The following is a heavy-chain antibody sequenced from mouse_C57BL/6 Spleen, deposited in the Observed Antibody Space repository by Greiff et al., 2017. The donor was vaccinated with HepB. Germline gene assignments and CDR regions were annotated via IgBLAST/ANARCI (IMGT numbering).Heavy chain of an antibody. V-gene: IGHV1-55*01. CDR1: GYTFTSYW. D-gene: IGHD2-5*01. J-gene: IGHJ4*01. Sequence: VKLQQPGAELVKPGASVKMSCKASGYTFTSYWITWVKQRPGQGLEWIGDIYPGSGSTNYNEKFKSKATLTVDTSSSTAYMQLSSLTSEDSAVYYCARGSNYVGAMDYWGQGTSVTVSS. CDR3: ARGSNYVGAMDY. CDR2: IYPGSGST.